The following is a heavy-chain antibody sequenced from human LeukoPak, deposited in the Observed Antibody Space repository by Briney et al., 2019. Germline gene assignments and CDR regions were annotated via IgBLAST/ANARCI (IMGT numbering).Heavy chain of an antibody. CDR1: GYTLTELS. D-gene: IGHD5-24*01. J-gene: IGHJ3*02. CDR3: ATTKGRRRDGYNSNAFDI. Sequence: ASVKVSCKVSGYTLTELSMHWVRQAPGKGLEWMGGFDPEDGETIYAQKFQGRVTMTENTSTDTAYMELSSLRSEDTAVYYCATTKGRRRDGYNSNAFDIWGQGTMVTVSS. V-gene: IGHV1-24*01. CDR2: FDPEDGET.